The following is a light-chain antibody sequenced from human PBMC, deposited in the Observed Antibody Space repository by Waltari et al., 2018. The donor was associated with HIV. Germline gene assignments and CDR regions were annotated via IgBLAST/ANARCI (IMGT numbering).Light chain of an antibody. V-gene: IGKV4-1*01. Sequence: DIVMTQSPDSLAVSLGERATINCKSSQSLLYSSNNKNCLAWYQQKPGQPPKLLICWAATRESGVPDRFSGSGSGTDFTLAISSLQAEDVAVYSCQQYYTAPWTFGQGTKVGVK. CDR1: QSLLYSSNNKNC. CDR2: WAA. J-gene: IGKJ1*01. CDR3: QQYYTAPWT.